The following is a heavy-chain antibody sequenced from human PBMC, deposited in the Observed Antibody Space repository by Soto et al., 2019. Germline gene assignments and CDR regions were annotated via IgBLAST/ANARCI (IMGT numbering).Heavy chain of an antibody. V-gene: IGHV3-23*01. J-gene: IGHJ4*02. CDR1: EFTFSSYS. CDR2: ISGSGGST. Sequence: GGSLRLSCAASEFTFSSYSMSWVRQAPGKGLEWVSAISGSGGSTYYADSVKGRFTISRDNSKNTLYLQMNSLRAEDTAVYYCAKDPPLSGYDFGFDYWGQGTLVTVSS. CDR3: AKDPPLSGYDFGFDY. D-gene: IGHD5-12*01.